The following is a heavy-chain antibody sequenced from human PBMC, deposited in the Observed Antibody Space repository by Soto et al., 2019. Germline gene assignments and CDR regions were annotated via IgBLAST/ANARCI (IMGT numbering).Heavy chain of an antibody. V-gene: IGHV1-3*01. J-gene: IGHJ3*02. CDR2: INAGNGNT. D-gene: IGHD3-10*01. CDR1: GYTFTSYA. CDR3: ARNLVVRGVITLAFDI. Sequence: QVQLVQSGAEVKKPGASVKVSCKASGYTFTSYAMHWVRQAPGQRLEWMGWINAGNGNTKYSQKFNGRVTITRHTSASTAYKELSSLRSEDTAVYYCARNLVVRGVITLAFDIWGQGTMVTVSS.